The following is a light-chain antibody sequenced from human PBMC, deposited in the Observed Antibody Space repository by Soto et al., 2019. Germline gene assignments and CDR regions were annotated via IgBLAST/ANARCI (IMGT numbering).Light chain of an antibody. CDR1: QSVSSY. V-gene: IGKV3-11*01. J-gene: IGKJ3*01. CDR2: DAS. CDR3: QQRSGWPPLFT. Sequence: EIVLTQSPATLSLSPGERATLSCRASQSVSSYLAWYQQSPGQPPRLLIYDASNKATGTPARFSGSGSGTDFTLTISSLEPADFAIYYCQQRSGWPPLFTFGPGTKVDI.